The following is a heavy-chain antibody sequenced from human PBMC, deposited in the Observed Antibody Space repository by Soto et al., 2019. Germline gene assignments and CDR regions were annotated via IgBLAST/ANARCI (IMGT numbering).Heavy chain of an antibody. CDR3: ARAPESDYYGMDV. J-gene: IGHJ6*02. CDR2: ISYDGSNK. CDR1: GFTFSSYA. V-gene: IGHV3-30-3*01. Sequence: GGSLRLSCAASGFTFSSYAMHWVRQAPGKGPEWVAVISYDGSNKYYADSVEGRFTISRDNSKNTLYLQMNSLRAEDTAVYYCARAPESDYYGMDVWGQGTTVTVSS. D-gene: IGHD3-3*01.